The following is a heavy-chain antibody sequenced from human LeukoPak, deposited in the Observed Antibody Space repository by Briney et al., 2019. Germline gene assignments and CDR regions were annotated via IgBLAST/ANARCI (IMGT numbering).Heavy chain of an antibody. J-gene: IGHJ5*02. CDR2: IYYSGST. D-gene: IGHD2-2*01. CDR3: AREPIGYCSSTSCYGANWFDP. Sequence: SETLSLTCTVSSGSISSYYWSWIRQPPGKGLEWIGYIYYSGSTNYNPSLKSRVTISVDTSKNQFSLKLSSVTAADTAVYYCAREPIGYCSSTSCYGANWFDPWGQGTLVTVSS. CDR1: SGSISSYY. V-gene: IGHV4-59*01.